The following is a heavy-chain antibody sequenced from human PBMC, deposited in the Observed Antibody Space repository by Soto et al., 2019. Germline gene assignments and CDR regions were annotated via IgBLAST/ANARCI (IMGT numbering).Heavy chain of an antibody. J-gene: IGHJ4*02. V-gene: IGHV4-59*01. CDR3: ARAKHYGFDY. D-gene: IGHD3-10*01. CDR2: IYYSGST. Sequence: QVQLQESGPGLVKPSETLSLTCTVSGGSISSYYWSWIRQPPGKGLEWIGYIYYSGSTNYNPSLKSRVTISVDTSKNQFSLKLSSVTAADTAVYYCARAKHYGFDYWGQGTLVTVSS. CDR1: GGSISSYY.